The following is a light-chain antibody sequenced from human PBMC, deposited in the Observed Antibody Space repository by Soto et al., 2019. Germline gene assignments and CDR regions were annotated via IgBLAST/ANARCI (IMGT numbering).Light chain of an antibody. CDR1: QSVSSSY. CDR2: GAS. Sequence: EIVLTQSPGTLSLSPGERATLSCRASQSVSSSYLAWYQQKPGQAPRLLIYGASSRDTGIPDRFSGSGSGTDFTLTISRLEPEDCAVYYCQQYGSSPFTFGGGTKVEIK. V-gene: IGKV3-20*01. CDR3: QQYGSSPFT. J-gene: IGKJ4*01.